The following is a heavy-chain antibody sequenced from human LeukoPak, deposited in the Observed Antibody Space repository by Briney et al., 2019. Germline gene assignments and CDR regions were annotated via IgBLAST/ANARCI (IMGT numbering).Heavy chain of an antibody. CDR2: IYYSGST. CDR1: GGSISSSSYY. CDR3: AASYSYGDFDY. J-gene: IGHJ4*02. V-gene: IGHV4-39*07. D-gene: IGHD5-18*01. Sequence: SETLSLTCTVSGGSISSSSYYWGWIRQPPGKGLEWIGSIYYSGSTYYNPSLKSRVTISVDTSKNQFSLKLSSVTAADTAVYYCAASYSYGDFDYWGQGTLVTVSS.